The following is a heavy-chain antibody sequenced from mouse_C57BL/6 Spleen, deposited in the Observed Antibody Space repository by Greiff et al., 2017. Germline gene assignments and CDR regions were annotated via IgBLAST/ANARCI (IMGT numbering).Heavy chain of an antibody. Sequence: EVKVVESGGGLVKPGGSLKLSCAASGFTFSDYGMHWVRQAPEKGLEWVAYISSGSSTIYYADTVKGRFTISRDNAKNTLFLQMTSLRSEDTAMYYCARGYYDEGYYAMDYWGQGTSVTVSS. CDR1: GFTFSDYG. J-gene: IGHJ4*01. CDR3: ARGYYDEGYYAMDY. CDR2: ISSGSSTI. D-gene: IGHD2-4*01. V-gene: IGHV5-17*01.